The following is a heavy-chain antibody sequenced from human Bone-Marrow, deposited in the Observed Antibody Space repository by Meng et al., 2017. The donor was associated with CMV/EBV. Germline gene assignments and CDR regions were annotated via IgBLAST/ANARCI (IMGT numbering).Heavy chain of an antibody. J-gene: IGHJ4*02. CDR3: ARVRDFRTFDY. Sequence: GESLKISCAASGFTFSSYAMSWVRQAPGKGLEWVSVIYSGGSTYYADSVKGRFTISRDNSKNTLYLQMNSLRAEDTAVYYCARVRDFRTFDYWGQGPLVTFYS. CDR2: IYSGGST. V-gene: IGHV3-53*01. CDR1: GFTFSSYA.